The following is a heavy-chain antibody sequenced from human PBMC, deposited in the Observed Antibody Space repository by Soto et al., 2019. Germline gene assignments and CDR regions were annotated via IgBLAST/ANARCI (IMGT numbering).Heavy chain of an antibody. D-gene: IGHD1-26*01. CDR2: VIHVSGTP. Sequence: QVQLVQSGAEVKKPGSSVKVSCKASGGTFSNYAICWVRQAPGQGLEWMGGVIHVSGTPKYAQKFQDRVLITADKSTSTAYMELTSLTSEDTAVYFCARDRGSGSYYSVSDYWDFDVWGRGTLVTVSS. V-gene: IGHV1-69*06. CDR3: ARDRGSGSYYSVSDYWDFDV. J-gene: IGHJ2*01. CDR1: GGTFSNYA.